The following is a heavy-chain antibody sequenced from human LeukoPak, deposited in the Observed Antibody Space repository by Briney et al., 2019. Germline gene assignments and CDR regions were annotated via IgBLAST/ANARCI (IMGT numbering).Heavy chain of an antibody. CDR1: GGSISSYF. CDR2: IFYSGGT. Sequence: SETLSLTCTVSGGSISSYFWSWIRQPPGKGLEWIGFIFYSGGTNYNPSFKSRVTISVDTSKNQFSLNLSSVTAAHTAVYYCARAWEQQLVQGAFDLWGQGTLVTVSS. CDR3: ARAWEQQLVQGAFDL. J-gene: IGHJ3*01. V-gene: IGHV4-59*12. D-gene: IGHD6-13*01.